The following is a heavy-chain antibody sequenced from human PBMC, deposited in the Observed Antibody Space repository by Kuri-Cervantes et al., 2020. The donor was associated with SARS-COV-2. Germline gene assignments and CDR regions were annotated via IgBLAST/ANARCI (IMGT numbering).Heavy chain of an antibody. CDR3: ARDHALRYFGWLFPTDAFDI. J-gene: IGHJ3*02. D-gene: IGHD3-9*01. CDR2: VIPILGII. V-gene: IGHV1-69*10. CDR1: GGTFSTYV. Sequence: SVKVSCKASGGTFSTYVISWVRQAPGQGLEWMGGVIPILGIINYAQKFQGRVTITADKSTSTAFMELSSLGAEDTAMYYCARDHALRYFGWLFPTDAFDIWGQGTMVTVSS.